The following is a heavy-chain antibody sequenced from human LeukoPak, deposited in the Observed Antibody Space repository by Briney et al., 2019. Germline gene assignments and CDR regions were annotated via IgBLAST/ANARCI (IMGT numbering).Heavy chain of an antibody. V-gene: IGHV3-23*01. CDR1: GFTFSSYA. D-gene: IGHD4-17*01. CDR2: ISGSGGST. Sequence: PGGSLRLSCAASGFTFSSYAMSWVRQAPVKGLEWVSAISGSGGSTYYADSVKGRFTISRDNSKNTLYLQMNSLRAEDTAVYYCAKVSHYGDYVSYYFDYWGQGTLVTVSS. J-gene: IGHJ4*02. CDR3: AKVSHYGDYVSYYFDY.